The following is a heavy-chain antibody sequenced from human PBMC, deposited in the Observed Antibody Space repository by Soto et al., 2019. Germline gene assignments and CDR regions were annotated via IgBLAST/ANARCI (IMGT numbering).Heavy chain of an antibody. CDR3: ARGLGSSSWCFDY. Sequence: PGGALRLSCAASGFTFSRYAKHRVRQAPGKGLEGVAVISYDGSNKYYADSVKGRFTISRDNSKNTLYLQMNSLRAEDTAVYYCARGLGSSSWCFDYWGQGTLVTVSS. CDR2: ISYDGSNK. D-gene: IGHD6-13*01. CDR1: GFTFSRYA. V-gene: IGHV3-30-3*01. J-gene: IGHJ4*02.